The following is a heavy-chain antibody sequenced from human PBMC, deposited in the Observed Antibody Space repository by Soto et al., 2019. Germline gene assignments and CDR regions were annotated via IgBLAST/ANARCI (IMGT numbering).Heavy chain of an antibody. D-gene: IGHD2-8*01. CDR1: GFSFRNIV. J-gene: IGHJ6*02. V-gene: IGHV3-73*01. Sequence: GGSLRLSCAASGFSFRNIVMHGVRQASGKGLEWVGRIRSKANSYATAYAASVKGRFTISRDDSKSTAYLQMNSLKTEDTAVYYCTRCGLGYCTNGGMDVWGQGTTVTVSS. CDR2: IRSKANSYAT. CDR3: TRCGLGYCTNGGMDV.